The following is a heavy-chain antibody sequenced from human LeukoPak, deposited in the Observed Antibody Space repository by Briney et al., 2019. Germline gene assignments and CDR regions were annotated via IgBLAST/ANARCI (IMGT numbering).Heavy chain of an antibody. CDR1: GFTFSNYE. V-gene: IGHV3-64*01. CDR3: ARESGLAGQGGFDI. J-gene: IGHJ3*02. CDR2: ISSNGGNT. Sequence: PGGSLRLSCAASGFTFSNYEMHWVRQAPGKGLEYFSSISSNGGNTFYTNSVKGRFTISRDNSRKTLHIQMGSLRPEDMAVYYCARESGLAGQGGFDIWGQGTMVTVSS. D-gene: IGHD3-10*01.